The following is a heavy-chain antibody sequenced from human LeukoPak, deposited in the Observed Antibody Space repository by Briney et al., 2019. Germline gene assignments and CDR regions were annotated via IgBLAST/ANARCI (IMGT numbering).Heavy chain of an antibody. Sequence: GGSLRLSCAASGFTFSSYAMSWVRQAPGKGLEWVSTISGSGGSTYYADSVKGRFTISRDNSKNTLYLQMNSLRAEDTAVYYCAKGRRRGYDILTGYYYYFDYWGQGIPVTVSS. V-gene: IGHV3-23*01. CDR2: ISGSGGST. D-gene: IGHD3-9*01. CDR3: AKGRRRGYDILTGYYYYFDY. CDR1: GFTFSSYA. J-gene: IGHJ4*02.